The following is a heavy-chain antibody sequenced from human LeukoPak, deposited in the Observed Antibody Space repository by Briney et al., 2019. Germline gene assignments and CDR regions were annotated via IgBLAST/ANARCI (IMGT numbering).Heavy chain of an antibody. D-gene: IGHD3-22*01. CDR1: GGSISSSSYY. V-gene: IGHV4-39*07. J-gene: IGHJ4*02. CDR3: ARSTWLLDK. CDR2: IYYSGST. Sequence: SETLSLTCTVPGGSISSSSYYWGWIRQPPGKGLEWIGSIYYSGSTYYNPSLKSRVTISVDTSKNQFSLKLSSVTAADTAVYYCARSTWLLDKWGQGSLVTVSS.